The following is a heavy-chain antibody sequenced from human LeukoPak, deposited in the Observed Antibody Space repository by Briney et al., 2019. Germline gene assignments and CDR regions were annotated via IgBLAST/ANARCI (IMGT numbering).Heavy chain of an antibody. D-gene: IGHD6-13*01. J-gene: IGHJ4*02. CDR2: ISGSGGIT. V-gene: IGHV3-23*01. CDR3: AKDSAAVGGPTTD. Sequence: GGSLRLSCAASGFTFSSYTMSWVRQAPGKGKEWVSLISGSGGITYYADSVKGRFTISRDNSKDTLYLQMDSLRAEDAAVYYCAKDSAAVGGPTTDWGQGTLVTVSS. CDR1: GFTFSSYT.